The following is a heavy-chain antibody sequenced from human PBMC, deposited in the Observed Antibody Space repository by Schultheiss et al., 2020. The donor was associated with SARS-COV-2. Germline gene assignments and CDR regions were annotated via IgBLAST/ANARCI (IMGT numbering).Heavy chain of an antibody. CDR3: ARGYREYYMDV. D-gene: IGHD1-26*01. V-gene: IGHV3-30*14. J-gene: IGHJ6*03. Sequence: GGSLRLSCAASGFTFSSYDMHWVRQAPGKGLVWVAVISYDGSNKYYADSVKGRFTISRDNSKNTLYLQMNSLRAGDTAVYYCARGYREYYMDVWGKGTTVTVSS. CDR1: GFTFSSYD. CDR2: ISYDGSNK.